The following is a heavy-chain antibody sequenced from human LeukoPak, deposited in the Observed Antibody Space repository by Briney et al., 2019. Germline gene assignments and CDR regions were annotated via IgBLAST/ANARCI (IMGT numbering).Heavy chain of an antibody. J-gene: IGHJ4*02. CDR2: IYYSGST. D-gene: IGHD5-18*01. Sequence: TSETLSLTCTVSGGSISSSSYYWGWIRQPPGKGLEWIGSIYYSGSTYYNPSLKSRVTISVDTSKNQFSLKLSSVTAADTAVYYCARGRRYSSYFDYWGQGTLVTVSS. V-gene: IGHV4-39*07. CDR1: GGSISSSSYY. CDR3: ARGRRYSSYFDY.